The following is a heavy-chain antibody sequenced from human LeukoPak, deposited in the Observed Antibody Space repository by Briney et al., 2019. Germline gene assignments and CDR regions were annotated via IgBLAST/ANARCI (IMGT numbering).Heavy chain of an antibody. V-gene: IGHV1-8*03. CDR1: AYTFTRYD. CDR3: ARRGQWLDFDY. Sequence: ASVKVSCKASAYTFTRYDINWVRQATGQGLEWMGWMNPNSGNTGYAQKFQGRVTITRNTSISTAYMELSSLRSEDTAVYYCARRGQWLDFDYWGQGTLVTVSS. CDR2: MNPNSGNT. D-gene: IGHD6-19*01. J-gene: IGHJ4*02.